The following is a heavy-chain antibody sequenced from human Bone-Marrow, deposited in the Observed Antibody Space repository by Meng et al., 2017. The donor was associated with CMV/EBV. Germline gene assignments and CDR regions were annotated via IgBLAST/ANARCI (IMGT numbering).Heavy chain of an antibody. CDR3: ARADGGSYYYYVMDV. CDR1: GYTFTGYY. J-gene: IGHJ6*02. V-gene: IGHV1-2*02. D-gene: IGHD1-26*01. CDR2: INPNSGGT. Sequence: ASVKVSCKASGYTFTGYYMHWVRQAPGQGLEWMGWINPNSGGTNYAQKFQGRVTMTRDTSISTAYMELSRLRSDDTAVYYCARADGGSYYYYVMDVWGQGTTVTVSS.